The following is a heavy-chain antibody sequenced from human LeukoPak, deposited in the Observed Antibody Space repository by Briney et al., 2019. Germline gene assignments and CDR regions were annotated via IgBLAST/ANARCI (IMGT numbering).Heavy chain of an antibody. CDR2: IYYSGST. D-gene: IGHD5-18*01. J-gene: IGHJ4*02. V-gene: IGHV4-59*08. Sequence: PSETLSLTCTLSGDSISSYYWSWIRQPPGKGLEGIGYIYYSGSTNYNPSLKSRGTISVDTSKSQFSLKLSSVTAADTAVYYCARHLRGYSYGPFDSWGQGTLVTVSS. CDR1: GDSISSYY. CDR3: ARHLRGYSYGPFDS.